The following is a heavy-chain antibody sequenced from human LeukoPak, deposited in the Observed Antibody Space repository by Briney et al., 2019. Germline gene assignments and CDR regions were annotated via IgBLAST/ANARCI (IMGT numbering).Heavy chain of an antibody. CDR2: IYYSGST. D-gene: IGHD3-10*01. CDR1: GGSISSSSYY. J-gene: IGHJ4*02. CDR3: ARDWFAPSSDY. V-gene: IGHV4-39*07. Sequence: PSETLSLTCTVSGGSISSSSYYWGWIRQPPGKGLEWIGSIYYSGSTYYNPSLKSRVTISVDTSKNQFSLKLSSVTAADTAVYYCARDWFAPSSDYWGQGTLVTVSS.